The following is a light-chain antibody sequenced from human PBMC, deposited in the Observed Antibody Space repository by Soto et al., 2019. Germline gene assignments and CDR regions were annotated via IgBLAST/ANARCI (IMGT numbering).Light chain of an antibody. CDR1: QGISSW. V-gene: IGKV1-5*03. Sequence: ENQMTQSPSSVSASVGDRVTITCRASQGISSWLAWYQQKPGKAPKLLIYKASTLKSGVPSRFSGSGSGTEFTLTISSLQPDDFATYYCQHYNSYSEAFGQGAKVDIK. CDR2: KAS. CDR3: QHYNSYSEA. J-gene: IGKJ1*01.